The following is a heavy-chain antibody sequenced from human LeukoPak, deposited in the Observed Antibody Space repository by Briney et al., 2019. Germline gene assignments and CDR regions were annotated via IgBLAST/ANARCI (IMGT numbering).Heavy chain of an antibody. CDR2: INHSGST. J-gene: IGHJ6*02. V-gene: IGHV4-34*01. CDR3: ARRRIDSSGSSYYYGMDV. Sequence: KPSETLSLTCAVYGGSFSGYYWSWIRQPPGKGLEWIGEINHSGSTNYNPSLKSRVTISVDTSKNQFSLKLSSVTAADTAVYYCARRRIDSSGSSYYYGMDVWGQGTTVTVSS. D-gene: IGHD3-22*01. CDR1: GGSFSGYY.